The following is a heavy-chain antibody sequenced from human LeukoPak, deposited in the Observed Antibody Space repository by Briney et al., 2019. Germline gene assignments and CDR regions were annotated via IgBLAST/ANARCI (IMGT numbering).Heavy chain of an antibody. D-gene: IGHD2-15*01. J-gene: IGHJ4*02. CDR3: ARFRRWWYFDY. CDR2: INHSGST. V-gene: IGHV4-34*01. Sequence: KTSETLSLTCAVYGGSFSGYYRSWIRQPPGKGLEWIGEINHSGSTNYNPSLKSRVTISVDTSKNQFSLKLSSVTAADTAVYYCARFRRWWYFDYWGQGTLVTVSS. CDR1: GGSFSGYY.